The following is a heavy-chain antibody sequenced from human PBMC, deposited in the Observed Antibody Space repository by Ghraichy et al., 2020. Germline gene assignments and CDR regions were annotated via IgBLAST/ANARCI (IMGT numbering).Heavy chain of an antibody. CDR3: AIQGAYHSDGLDV. D-gene: IGHD1-1*01. J-gene: IGHJ6*02. V-gene: IGHV1-8*01. CDR1: GYTFTNYD. Sequence: SVKVSCKASGYTFTNYDVNWVRQAPGQGLEWMGWMNPNSGNTAYAQKLQGRVTLTRNTSISTAYMELSSLRSEDSAVYFCAIQGAYHSDGLDVWGQGTTVTVSS. CDR2: MNPNSGNT.